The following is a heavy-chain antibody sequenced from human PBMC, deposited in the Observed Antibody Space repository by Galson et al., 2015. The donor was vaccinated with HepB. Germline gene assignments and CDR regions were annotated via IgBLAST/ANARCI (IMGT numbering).Heavy chain of an antibody. D-gene: IGHD4-17*01. V-gene: IGHV4-59*08. CDR1: GGSISGFY. CDR2: IFYRGST. CDR3: TRHATVPTLRYGMDV. J-gene: IGHJ6*02. Sequence: ETLSLTCTVSGGSISGFYWSWIRQPPGKGLEWIGYIFYRGSTLYNSSLKSRVTISLDTSKNQFSLNLSSVTAADTAVYYCTRHATVPTLRYGMDVWGQGTTVTVSS.